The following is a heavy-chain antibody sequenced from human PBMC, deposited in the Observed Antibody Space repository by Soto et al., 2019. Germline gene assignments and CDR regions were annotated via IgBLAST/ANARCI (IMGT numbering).Heavy chain of an antibody. D-gene: IGHD3-10*01. Sequence: QITLKESGPTLVKPTQTLTLTCAFSGFSLSTSSGVGVGWIRQPPGKALEWLALIYWDDDKRYSPSLKSRLTNTKDTSKNQVVLTLTNMNPVDTATYYCAHTYYASGTYFDYWGQGTLVTVSS. J-gene: IGHJ4*02. CDR1: GFSLSTSSGVG. CDR3: AHTYYASGTYFDY. V-gene: IGHV2-5*02. CDR2: IYWDDDK.